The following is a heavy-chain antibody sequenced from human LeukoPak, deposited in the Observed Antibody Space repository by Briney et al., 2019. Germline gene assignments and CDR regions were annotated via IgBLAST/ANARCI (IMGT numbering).Heavy chain of an antibody. J-gene: IGHJ5*02. CDR1: GFSLSTSGVG. Sequence: QSGPTLVKPTQTLTLTCTFSGFSLSTSGVGVGWIRQPPGKALEWLALIYWDDDKRYSPSLKSRLPITKDTSKNQVVLTMTNMDPVDTATYYCAHRHGSGWYVGYNWFDPWGQGTLVTVSS. CDR2: IYWDDDK. D-gene: IGHD6-19*01. V-gene: IGHV2-5*02. CDR3: AHRHGSGWYVGYNWFDP.